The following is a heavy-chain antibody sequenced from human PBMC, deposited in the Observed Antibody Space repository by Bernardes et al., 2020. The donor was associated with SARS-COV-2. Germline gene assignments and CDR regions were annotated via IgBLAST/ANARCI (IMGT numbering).Heavy chain of an antibody. D-gene: IGHD6-6*01. J-gene: IGHJ6*02. V-gene: IGHV3-9*01. Sequence: GGSLRLSCAASGFTFDDYAMHWVRQAPGKGLEWVSGISWNSDSIGYADSVKGRFTISRDNAKNSLYLQMNSLGAEDTALYYCAKSIGALDYYGMDVWGQGTTVTVSS. CDR3: AKSIGALDYYGMDV. CDR2: ISWNSDSI. CDR1: GFTFDDYA.